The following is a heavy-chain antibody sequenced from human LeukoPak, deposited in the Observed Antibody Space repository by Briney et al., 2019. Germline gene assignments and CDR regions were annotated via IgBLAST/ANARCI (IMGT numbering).Heavy chain of an antibody. J-gene: IGHJ4*02. D-gene: IGHD6-13*01. Sequence: SQTLSLACTVSGGSISSGSYYWSWIRQPAGKGLEWIGRIYTSGSTNYNPSLKSRVTISVDTSKNQFSLKLSSVTAADTAVYYCARSYSSSWYFPFDYWGQGTLVTVSS. CDR1: GGSISSGSYY. CDR3: ARSYSSSWYFPFDY. V-gene: IGHV4-61*02. CDR2: IYTSGST.